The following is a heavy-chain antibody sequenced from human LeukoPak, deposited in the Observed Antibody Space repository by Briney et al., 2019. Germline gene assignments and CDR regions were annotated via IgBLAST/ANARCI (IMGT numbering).Heavy chain of an antibody. CDR2: IKKDGSEK. J-gene: IGHJ4*02. Sequence: SGGSLRLSCAASGFTFTTYWMSWVRQAPGKGLEWVANIKKDGSEKYYVDSVKGRFTISRDNAKNSLYLQMNSLRAEDTAVYYCARVGYIDEGIDYWGQGTLVTVSS. V-gene: IGHV3-7*03. CDR3: ARVGYIDEGIDY. CDR1: GFTFTTYW. D-gene: IGHD5-24*01.